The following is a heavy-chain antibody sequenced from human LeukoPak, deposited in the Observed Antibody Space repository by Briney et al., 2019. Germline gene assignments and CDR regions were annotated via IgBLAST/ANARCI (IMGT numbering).Heavy chain of an antibody. J-gene: IGHJ2*01. CDR3: ARSFYL. V-gene: IGHV3-48*03. CDR1: GFTFSNYD. Sequence: SGGSLRLSCAASGFTFSNYDMNWARQAPGKGLEWVSHISRRGNTIYYGDSVKGRFTISRDNAKNSLYLQMNSLRAEDTAVYYCARSFYLFGRGTLVTVSS. CDR2: ISRRGNTI.